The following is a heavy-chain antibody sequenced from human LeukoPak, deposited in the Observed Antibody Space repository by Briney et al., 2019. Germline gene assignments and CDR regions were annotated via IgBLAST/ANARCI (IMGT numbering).Heavy chain of an antibody. CDR3: ARGNWGHFDY. CDR2: TFNGYT. D-gene: IGHD7-27*01. Sequence: GASVKVSCKASGYTFTSNAIVWVRQAPGQWLECMGWTFNGYTKYAQNLQGRVTMAADTSTTTAYMELRSLRSDDTAVYYCARGNWGHFDYWGQGTLVTVSS. J-gene: IGHJ4*02. CDR1: GYTFTSNA. V-gene: IGHV1-18*01.